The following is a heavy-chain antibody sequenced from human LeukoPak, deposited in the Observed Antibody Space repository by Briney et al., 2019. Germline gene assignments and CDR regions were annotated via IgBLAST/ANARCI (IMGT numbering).Heavy chain of an antibody. CDR3: ARGSSRAFDY. J-gene: IGHJ4*02. CDR1: GFTVSSNY. D-gene: IGHD2-2*01. CDR2: IYSGGTT. V-gene: IGHV3-53*01. Sequence: GSLRLSCAASGFTVSSNYMRWVRQAPGKGLEWVSVIYSGGTTNHADSVKGRFTVSRDNSKNTLYLQMNSLRAEDTAVYFCARGSSRAFDYWGQGTLVTVSS.